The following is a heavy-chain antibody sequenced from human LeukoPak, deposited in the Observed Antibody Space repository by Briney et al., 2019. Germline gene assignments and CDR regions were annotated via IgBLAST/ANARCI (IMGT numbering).Heavy chain of an antibody. V-gene: IGHV3-23*01. CDR3: ARSGDYPPNY. CDR2: ISGSGGST. D-gene: IGHD4-17*01. J-gene: IGHJ4*02. CDR1: GFTFSSYA. Sequence: PGGSLRLSCAASGFTFSSYAMSWVRQAPGKGLEWVSAISGSGGSTYYADSVKGRFTISRDNSKNTPYLQMNSLRAEDTAVYYCARSGDYPPNYWGQGTLVTVSS.